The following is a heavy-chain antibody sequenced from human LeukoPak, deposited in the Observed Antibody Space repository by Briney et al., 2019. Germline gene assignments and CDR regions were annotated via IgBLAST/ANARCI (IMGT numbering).Heavy chain of an antibody. V-gene: IGHV4-34*01. CDR3: ARAENSGYDERGFDY. CDR2: INHSGST. Sequence: PSETLSLTCAVYGGSFSGYYWSWIRQPPGKGLEWIGEINHSGSTNYNPSLKSRVTISVDTSKSQFSLKLSSVTAADTAVYYCARAENSGYDERGFDYWGQGTLVTVSS. D-gene: IGHD5-12*01. J-gene: IGHJ4*02. CDR1: GGSFSGYY.